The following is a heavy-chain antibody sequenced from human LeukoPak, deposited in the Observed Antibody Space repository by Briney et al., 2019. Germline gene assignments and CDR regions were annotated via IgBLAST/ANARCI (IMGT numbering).Heavy chain of an antibody. CDR2: TSAGGSGT. CDR3: AKDGRDSSGWYRNYYDY. Sequence: GGSLRLSCAASGFSFSSYAMSWVRQAPGKGLEWVSVTSAGGSGTYYADSAKGRSTISRDNSKNTLYLQMNSLRAEDTAVYYCAKDGRDSSGWYRNYYDYWGQGTLVTVSS. J-gene: IGHJ4*02. D-gene: IGHD6-19*01. CDR1: GFSFSSYA. V-gene: IGHV3-23*01.